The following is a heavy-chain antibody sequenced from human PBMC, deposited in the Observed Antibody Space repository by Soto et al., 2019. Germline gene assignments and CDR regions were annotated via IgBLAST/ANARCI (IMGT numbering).Heavy chain of an antibody. CDR2: IYYAGST. CDR3: ARGVTGTIFGVVGYYYYGMDV. J-gene: IGHJ6*02. D-gene: IGHD3-3*01. V-gene: IGHV4-59*08. CDR1: GGSMISYY. Sequence: SSETLSLTCTVSGGSMISYYWSWIRQPPGRGLEWIGFIYYAGSTKHNPSLNSRVTISVDTSKNQFSLTVTSVTAADTAVYYCARGVTGTIFGVVGYYYYGMDVWGQGTTVTVS.